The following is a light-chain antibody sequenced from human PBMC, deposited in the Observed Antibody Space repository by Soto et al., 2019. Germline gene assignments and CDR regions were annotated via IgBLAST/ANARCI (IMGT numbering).Light chain of an antibody. CDR3: QQYNNWALYT. V-gene: IGKV3-15*01. CDR2: GAS. CDR1: QSVSNN. Sequence: EIVMTQSPATLSVSPGERATLSCRASQSVSNNLAWYQQKPGQAPRLLIYGASTRATGIPARFSGSGSGTAFTLIISSLQSADFAVYHCQQYNNWALYTFGQGNKVEIK. J-gene: IGKJ2*01.